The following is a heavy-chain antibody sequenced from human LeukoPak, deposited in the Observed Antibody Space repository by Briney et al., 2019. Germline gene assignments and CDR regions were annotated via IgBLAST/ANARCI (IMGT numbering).Heavy chain of an antibody. J-gene: IGHJ3*02. CDR3: ARETPFTYYDFWSGYPHSGAFDI. V-gene: IGHV3-74*01. D-gene: IGHD3-3*01. Sequence: WVRKDPGKGLVWVSRINSDGSSTSYADSVKGRFTISRHNAKNTLYLQMTSLRAEDTAVYFCARETPFTYYDFWSGYPHSGAFDIWGQGTMVTVAS. CDR2: INSDGSST.